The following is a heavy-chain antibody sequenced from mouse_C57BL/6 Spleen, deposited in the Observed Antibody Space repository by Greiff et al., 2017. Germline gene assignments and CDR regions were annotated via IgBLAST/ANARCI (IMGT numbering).Heavy chain of an antibody. V-gene: IGHV7-3*01. CDR2: IRNKANGYTT. D-gene: IGHD4-1*01. CDR1: GFTFTDYY. J-gene: IGHJ2*01. CDR3: ARYEVGRSYFDY. Sequence: DVKLVESGGGLVQPGGSLSLSCAASGFTFTDYYMSWVRQPPGKALEWLGFIRNKANGYTTEYSASVKGRFTISRDNSQSILYLQMNALRAEDSATYYCARYEVGRSYFDYWGQGTTLTVSS.